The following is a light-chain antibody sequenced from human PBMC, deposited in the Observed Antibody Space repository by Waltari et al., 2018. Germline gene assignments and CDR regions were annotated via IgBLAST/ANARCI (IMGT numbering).Light chain of an antibody. CDR3: EQYNNWPPWT. CDR2: GAS. Sequence: EIVMTQSPATLSVSLGERATLSCRASQSVSSNLAWYQQKPGQAPRLLIYGASTRATGIPARCSGSGSGTEFTLTISSLQSEEFAVYYWEQYNNWPPWTFGQGTKVEIK. V-gene: IGKV3D-15*01. CDR1: QSVSSN. J-gene: IGKJ1*01.